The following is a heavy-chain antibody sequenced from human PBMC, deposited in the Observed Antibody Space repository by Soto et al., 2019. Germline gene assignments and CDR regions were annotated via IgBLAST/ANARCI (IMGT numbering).Heavy chain of an antibody. CDR2: INHSGST. CDR1: GGSFSDYY. J-gene: IGHJ4*02. D-gene: IGHD4-17*01. CDR3: ARKFSYGDYAY. V-gene: IGHV4-34*01. Sequence: PSETLSLTCAVYGGSFSDYYWSWIRQPPGKGLEWIGEINHSGSTNYNPSLKSRVTISVDTSKNQFSLKLSSVTAADTAVYYCARKFSYGDYAYWGQGILVTVSS.